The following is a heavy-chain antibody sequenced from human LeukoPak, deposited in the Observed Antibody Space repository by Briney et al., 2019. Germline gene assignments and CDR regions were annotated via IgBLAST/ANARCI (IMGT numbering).Heavy chain of an antibody. Sequence: PGESLRLSCAASGFTFSSYSMTWVRQAPGKGLEWVSYISSSSSTIYYADSVKGRFTISRDNAKNSLYLQMNSLRAEDTAVYYCARDAGLSDYYGSGGYDYFDYWGQGALVTVSS. V-gene: IGHV3-48*04. CDR3: ARDAGLSDYYGSGGYDYFDY. D-gene: IGHD3-10*01. J-gene: IGHJ4*02. CDR1: GFTFSSYS. CDR2: ISSSSSTI.